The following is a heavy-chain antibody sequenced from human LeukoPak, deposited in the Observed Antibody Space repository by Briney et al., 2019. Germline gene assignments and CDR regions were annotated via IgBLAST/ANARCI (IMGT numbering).Heavy chain of an antibody. Sequence: GGSLRLSCAASTFPFDTYAMHWFRQAPGKGLEWVAVISFDGNTIYYAESVKGRFTISRDNSRDTLYLQMNTLRAEDTAMYYCAKDGGLAVTYYYGMDVWGQGTTVTVSS. V-gene: IGHV3-30-3*01. CDR3: AKDGGLAVTYYYGMDV. CDR2: ISFDGNTI. J-gene: IGHJ6*02. D-gene: IGHD6-19*01. CDR1: TFPFDTYA.